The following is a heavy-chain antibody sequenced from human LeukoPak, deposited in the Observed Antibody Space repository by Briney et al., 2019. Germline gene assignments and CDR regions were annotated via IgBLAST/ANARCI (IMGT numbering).Heavy chain of an antibody. J-gene: IGHJ4*02. CDR1: GFTFNYAW. D-gene: IGHD3-22*01. Sequence: PGGSLRLSCAASGFTFNYAWMSWVRQAPGKGLEWVGRIKTKTDGGTTDYAAPVKGRFTISRDDSKNTLYLQMNSLKTEDTAVYYCTTETYYSDSSGPYYFDYWGQGTQVTVSS. CDR3: TTETYYSDSSGPYYFDY. CDR2: IKTKTDGGTT. V-gene: IGHV3-15*01.